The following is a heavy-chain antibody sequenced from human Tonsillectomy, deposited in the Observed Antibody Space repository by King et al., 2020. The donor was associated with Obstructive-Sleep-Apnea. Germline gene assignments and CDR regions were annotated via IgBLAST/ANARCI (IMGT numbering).Heavy chain of an antibody. V-gene: IGHV3-30*02. CDR1: GFNFSSYS. D-gene: IGHD2-2*01. Sequence: QVQLVESGGGVVQPGGSLRLSCAASGFNFSSYSIHWVRQAPGKGLEWVAFIRYDESNKYYVDSVKGRFTISRDNSKNTLYLQMYSVRAEDTALYYCAKDRQGYQVSDCWGQGTLVTVSS. CDR3: AKDRQGYQVSDC. CDR2: IRYDESNK. J-gene: IGHJ4*02.